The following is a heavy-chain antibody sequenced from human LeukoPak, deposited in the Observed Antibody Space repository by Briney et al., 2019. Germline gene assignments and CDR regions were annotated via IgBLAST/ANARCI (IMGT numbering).Heavy chain of an antibody. CDR2: ISWDGGTT. V-gene: IGHV3-43D*03. CDR3: AKDGAFNSSGYYSSFFHN. Sequence: GGSLRLSCTASGFTFNEYAMHWVRQVPGKSLEWVSLISWDGGTTFYAESVKGRFTISRDNSKNSLYLQLNSLGAEDTALYYCAKDGAFNSSGYYSSFFHNWGRGTLVTVSS. D-gene: IGHD3-22*01. J-gene: IGHJ4*02. CDR1: GFTFNEYA.